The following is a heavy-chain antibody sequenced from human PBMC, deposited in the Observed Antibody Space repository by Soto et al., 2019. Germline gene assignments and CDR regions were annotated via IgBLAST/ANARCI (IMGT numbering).Heavy chain of an antibody. V-gene: IGHV3-74*01. CDR2: TDSDGSFT. CDR3: GRDDFCLGLDY. D-gene: IGHD3-9*01. Sequence: PREPRRLPCSASALTLRPCEKLGFRQTPGKGLVWVSHTDSDGSFTTYVDSVKGRFTISRDNAKSTLYLQMNSLRAEDTGVYYFGRDDFCLGLDYWGLGTLVTVSS. J-gene: IGHJ4*02. CDR1: ALTLRPCE.